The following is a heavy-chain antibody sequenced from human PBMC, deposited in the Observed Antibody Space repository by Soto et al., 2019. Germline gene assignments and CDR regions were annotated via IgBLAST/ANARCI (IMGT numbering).Heavy chain of an antibody. CDR2: ISHDGSNT. J-gene: IGHJ5*02. CDR1: GFTLSNTG. Sequence: QVQLVESGGGVVQPGRSLRLSCVASGFTLSNTGMHWVRQAPGKGLEWVAMISHDGSNTYYGDSVKGRFTISRDNSWNTLYLRMDSLRPEDTSVYYCAKDWGSSGWFNWFAPWGQGTLVTVSS. V-gene: IGHV3-30*18. CDR3: AKDWGSSGWFNWFAP. D-gene: IGHD6-19*01.